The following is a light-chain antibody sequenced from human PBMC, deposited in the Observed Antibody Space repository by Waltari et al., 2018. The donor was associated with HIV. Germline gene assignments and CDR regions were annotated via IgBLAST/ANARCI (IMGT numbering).Light chain of an antibody. V-gene: IGLV3-25*03. CDR3: QSTDSTASSYV. J-gene: IGLJ1*01. Sequence: SYELTQPPSVSVSPGQTARIPCPGDALSHQYVYWYQQRPGPAPVFVIYKGHKRPSGIPERFSGSRSGTTVTLIINGVQAEDEADYFCQSTDSTASSYVFGSGTEVFVL. CDR1: ALSHQY. CDR2: KGH.